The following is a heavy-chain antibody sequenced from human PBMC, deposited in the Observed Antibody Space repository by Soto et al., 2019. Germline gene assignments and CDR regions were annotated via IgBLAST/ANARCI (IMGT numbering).Heavy chain of an antibody. Sequence: QVQLVQSGAEVKKPGSSVKVSCKASGGTFSSYAISWVRQAPGQGLEWMGGSIPIFGTANYAQKFQGRVTITADEYTSTAYMELSSLRSEDTAVYYCASTPYDSSGYPTYYYYGMDVWGQGTTVTVSS. J-gene: IGHJ6*02. CDR1: GGTFSSYA. V-gene: IGHV1-69*01. CDR3: ASTPYDSSGYPTYYYYGMDV. D-gene: IGHD3-22*01. CDR2: SIPIFGTA.